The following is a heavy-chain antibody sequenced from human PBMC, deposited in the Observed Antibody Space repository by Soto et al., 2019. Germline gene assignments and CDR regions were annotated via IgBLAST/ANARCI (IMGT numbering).Heavy chain of an antibody. CDR1: GFTFSSYG. Sequence: QVQLVESGGGVVQPGRSLRLSCAASGFTFSSYGMHWVRQAPGKGLEWVAVISYDGSNKYYADSVKGRFTISRDNSKNTLYLQMNSLRAEDTAVYYCAKSEYDILTGLYYYFDYWGQGTLVSVSS. D-gene: IGHD3-9*01. V-gene: IGHV3-30*18. J-gene: IGHJ4*02. CDR2: ISYDGSNK. CDR3: AKSEYDILTGLYYYFDY.